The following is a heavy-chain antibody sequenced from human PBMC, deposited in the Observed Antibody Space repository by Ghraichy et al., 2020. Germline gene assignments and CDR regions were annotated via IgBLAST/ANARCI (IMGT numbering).Heavy chain of an antibody. V-gene: IGHV1-2*02. CDR3: ARERGGADIVVVPAAMGD. Sequence: ASVKVSCKASGYTFTGYYMHWVRQAPGQGLEWMGWINPNSGGTNYAQKFQGRVTMTRDTSISTAYMELSRLRSDDTAVYYCARERGGADIVVVPAAMGDWGQGTLVTVSS. CDR2: INPNSGGT. D-gene: IGHD2-2*01. CDR1: GYTFTGYY. J-gene: IGHJ4*02.